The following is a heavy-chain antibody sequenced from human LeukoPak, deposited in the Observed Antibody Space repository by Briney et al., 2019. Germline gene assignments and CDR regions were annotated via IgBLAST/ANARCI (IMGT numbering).Heavy chain of an antibody. D-gene: IGHD7-27*01. CDR1: GGSISSYY. V-gene: IGHV4-59*08. CDR2: IYYCGST. Sequence: PSETLSLTCTVSGGSISSYYWSWIRQPPGKGLEWIGYIYYCGSTNYNPSLKSRVTISLDTSKNQFSLKLSSVTAADTAVYYCARGFRGDNFDYWGQGTLVTVSS. J-gene: IGHJ4*02. CDR3: ARGFRGDNFDY.